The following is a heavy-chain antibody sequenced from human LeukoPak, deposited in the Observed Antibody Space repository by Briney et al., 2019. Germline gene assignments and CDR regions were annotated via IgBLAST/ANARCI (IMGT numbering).Heavy chain of an antibody. CDR2: IYYNGRT. D-gene: IGHD2-2*01. V-gene: IGHV4-31*03. J-gene: IGHJ5*02. CDR1: GGSVSSGGYY. Sequence: SETLSLTCTVSGGSVSSGGYYWSWIRQHPGKGLEWIGYIYYNGRTYYNPSLKSRVTISVDTSKNQFSLNLSSVTAADTAVYYCARDGRNCSNTYCYPWFDPWGQGILVTVAS. CDR3: ARDGRNCSNTYCYPWFDP.